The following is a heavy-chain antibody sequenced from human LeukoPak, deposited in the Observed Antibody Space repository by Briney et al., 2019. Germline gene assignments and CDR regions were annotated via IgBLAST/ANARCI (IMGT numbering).Heavy chain of an antibody. Sequence: GGSLRLSCAASGFTFSSYAMSWVRQAPGKGLEWVSAISGSGGSTYYADSVKGRFTISRDNSKNTLYLQMNSLRAEDTAVYYCAKGFRYFDWLRSSQDAFDIWGQGTMVTVSS. J-gene: IGHJ3*02. D-gene: IGHD3-9*01. CDR2: ISGSGGST. CDR1: GFTFSSYA. V-gene: IGHV3-23*01. CDR3: AKGFRYFDWLRSSQDAFDI.